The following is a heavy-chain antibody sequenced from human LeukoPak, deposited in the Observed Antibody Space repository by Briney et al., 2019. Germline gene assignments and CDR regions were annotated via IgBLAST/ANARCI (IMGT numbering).Heavy chain of an antibody. J-gene: IGHJ4*02. CDR1: GFTFSSYA. CDR2: ISSSSSYT. CDR3: ASMVRGNDY. Sequence: SGGSLRLSCAASGFTFSSYAMNWVRQAPGKGLEWVSYISSSSSYTNYADSVKGRFTISRDNAKNSLYLQMNSLRAEDTAVYYCASMVRGNDYWGQGTLVTVSS. V-gene: IGHV3-21*05. D-gene: IGHD3-10*01.